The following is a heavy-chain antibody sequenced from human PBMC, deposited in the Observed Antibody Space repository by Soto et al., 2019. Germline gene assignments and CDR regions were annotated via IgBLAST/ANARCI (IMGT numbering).Heavy chain of an antibody. V-gene: IGHV3-21*01. J-gene: IGHJ6*02. CDR2: ISSSSSYI. CDR3: ARGGYCSSTRCRRLYGMDV. D-gene: IGHD2-2*01. Sequence: EVQLVESGGGLVKPGGSLRLSCAASGFTFSSYSMNWVRQAPGKGLEWVSSISSSSSYIYYADSVKGRFTISRDNAKNSLYLQMNSLRAEDTAVYYCARGGYCSSTRCRRLYGMDVWGQGTTVTVSS. CDR1: GFTFSSYS.